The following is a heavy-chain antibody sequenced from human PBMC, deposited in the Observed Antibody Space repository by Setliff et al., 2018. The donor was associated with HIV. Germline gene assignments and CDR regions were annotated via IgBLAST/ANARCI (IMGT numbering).Heavy chain of an antibody. CDR2: ISADTGNT. D-gene: IGHD2-2*02. V-gene: IGHV1-18*01. CDR1: GYRFSGYG. J-gene: IGHJ4*02. Sequence: ASVKVSCKASGYRFSGYGISWVRQAPGQGLEWMGWISADTGNTNFAQKFQGRVTLTTDTSTNTAYMELRGLRADDTAVYFGVRDLYDYWGQGTLVTVSS. CDR3: VRDLYDY.